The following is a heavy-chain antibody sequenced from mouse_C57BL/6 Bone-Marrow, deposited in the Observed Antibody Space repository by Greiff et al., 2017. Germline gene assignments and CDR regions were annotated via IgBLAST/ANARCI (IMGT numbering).Heavy chain of an antibody. Sequence: EVKLMESGAELVKPGASVKLSCTASGFNIKDYYMHWVKQRTEQGLEWIGRIDPVDGETTYAPKFQGKATITAETSSNTAYLKRSSLTSEDTSVYYCARKYYDSSPFAYWGTGTTVTVSS. D-gene: IGHD1-1*01. CDR3: ARKYYDSSPFAY. CDR2: IDPVDGET. J-gene: IGHJ1*03. CDR1: GFNIKDYY. V-gene: IGHV14-2*01.